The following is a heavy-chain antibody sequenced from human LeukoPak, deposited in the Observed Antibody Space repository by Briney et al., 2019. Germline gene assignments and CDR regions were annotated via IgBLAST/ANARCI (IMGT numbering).Heavy chain of an antibody. CDR3: ARAGITMIVVVAEREYYFDY. CDR1: GGSFSGYY. J-gene: IGHJ4*02. V-gene: IGHV4-34*01. Sequence: SETLSLTCAVYGGSFSGYYWSWIRQPPGKGLEWIGEINHSGSTNYNLSLKSRVTISVDTSKNQFSLKLSSVTAADTAVYYCARAGITMIVVVAEREYYFDYWGQGTLVTVSS. CDR2: INHSGST. D-gene: IGHD3-22*01.